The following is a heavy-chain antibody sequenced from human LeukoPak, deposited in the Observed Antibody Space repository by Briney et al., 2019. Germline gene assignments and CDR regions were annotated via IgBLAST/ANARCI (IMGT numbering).Heavy chain of an antibody. V-gene: IGHV3-74*01. J-gene: IGHJ4*02. D-gene: IGHD3-16*02. CDR3: ARDSRLSYPDY. CDR1: GFTFSSYW. Sequence: GGSLRLSCAASGFTFSSYWMNWVRQAPGKGLVWVSRIASGGSSTTYADSVKGRFSISRDNAKNTLYLQMNSLRVEDTAVYYCARDSRLSYPDYWGQGTLVTVSS. CDR2: IASGGSST.